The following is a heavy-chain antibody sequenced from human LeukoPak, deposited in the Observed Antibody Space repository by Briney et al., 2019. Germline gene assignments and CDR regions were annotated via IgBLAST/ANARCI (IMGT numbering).Heavy chain of an antibody. CDR1: GYTFTAYY. V-gene: IGHV1-46*03. CDR3: ASSSWARAFDI. D-gene: IGHD6-13*01. Sequence: ASVKVSCKPSGYTFTAYYIHWVRQAPGQGLEWMGIINPSGGSTSYAQKFQGRVTMTRDTSTSTVYMELSSLRSEDTAVYYCASSSWARAFDIWGQGTMVTVSS. J-gene: IGHJ3*02. CDR2: INPSGGST.